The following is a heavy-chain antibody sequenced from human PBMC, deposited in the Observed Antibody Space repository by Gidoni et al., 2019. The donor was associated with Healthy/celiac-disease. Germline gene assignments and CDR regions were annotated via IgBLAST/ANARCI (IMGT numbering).Heavy chain of an antibody. J-gene: IGHJ4*02. V-gene: IGHV1-18*01. CDR3: AREGVNSGSRRWAFDY. CDR2: ISAYNGNT. D-gene: IGHD1-26*01. Sequence: QFQLVQSGAEVKKPGASVKVSCTASGYTFTSYGISWVRQAPGQELEWMGWISAYNGNTNYAQKRQGRVTMTTDTSTSTAYMELRSLRSDDTAVYYCAREGVNSGSRRWAFDYWGQGTLVTVSS. CDR1: GYTFTSYG.